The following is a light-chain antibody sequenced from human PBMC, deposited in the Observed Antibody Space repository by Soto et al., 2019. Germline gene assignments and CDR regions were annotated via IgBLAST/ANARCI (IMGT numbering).Light chain of an antibody. CDR2: GAS. CDR3: QHYGSSLIYT. Sequence: EIVLTQSPGTLSLSPGERATLSCRASQSVSSSYLAWYQQKPGQAPRLLIYGASSSATGIPDRFSGSGSGTDFTLTISRLEPEDFAVYYCQHYGSSLIYTFGQGTKLEIK. J-gene: IGKJ2*01. V-gene: IGKV3-20*01. CDR1: QSVSSSY.